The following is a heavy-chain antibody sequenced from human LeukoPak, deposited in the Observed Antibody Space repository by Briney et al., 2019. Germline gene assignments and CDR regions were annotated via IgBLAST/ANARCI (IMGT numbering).Heavy chain of an antibody. Sequence: GGSLRLSCAASGFTFSRYGMHWLRQTPGTELEWVAVIWYDGSNKDYTDSVRGRLTISRDNSENTLYLQMNSLRVEDTAVYYCAREHTIAAARYFDLWGRGTLVTVSS. CDR2: IWYDGSNK. D-gene: IGHD6-13*01. J-gene: IGHJ2*01. CDR1: GFTFSRYG. V-gene: IGHV3-33*01. CDR3: AREHTIAAARYFDL.